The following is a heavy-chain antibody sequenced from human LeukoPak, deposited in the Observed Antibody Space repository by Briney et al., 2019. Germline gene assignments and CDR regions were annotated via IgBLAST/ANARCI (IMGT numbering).Heavy chain of an antibody. D-gene: IGHD3-3*01. V-gene: IGHV1-2*06. J-gene: IGHJ4*02. Sequence: ASVKVSCKASGGTFSIYTISWVRQAPGQGLEWMGRINPNSGGTNYAQKFRGRVTMTRDTSISTAYMELSRLRSDDTAVYYCAREGDVLRFLEWPFDYWGQGTLVTVSS. CDR2: INPNSGGT. CDR3: AREGDVLRFLEWPFDY. CDR1: GGTFSIYT.